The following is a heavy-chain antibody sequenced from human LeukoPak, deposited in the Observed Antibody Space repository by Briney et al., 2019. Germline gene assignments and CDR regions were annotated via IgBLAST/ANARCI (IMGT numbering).Heavy chain of an antibody. CDR2: ISSGGSTI. D-gene: IGHD6-13*01. CDR1: GFTFSSYE. CDR3: ARENQYSSSWADY. Sequence: GGSLRLSCAASGFTFSSYEMNWVRQAPGKGLEWVSYISSGGSTIYYADSVKGRFTISRDNAKNSLYLQMNSLRAEDTAVYYCARENQYSSSWADYWGQGTLVTVSS. V-gene: IGHV3-48*03. J-gene: IGHJ4*02.